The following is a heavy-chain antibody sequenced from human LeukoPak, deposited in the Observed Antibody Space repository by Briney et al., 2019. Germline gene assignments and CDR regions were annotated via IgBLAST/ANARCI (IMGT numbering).Heavy chain of an antibody. V-gene: IGHV3-23*01. Sequence: GGSLRLSCAASGFTFSSYAMSWVRQAPGRGLEWVSASSGGSTYYADSVKGRFTISRDNSKNSLYLQMNSLRAEDTAVYYCASSPYCSSTSCLQGRPYWGQGTLVTVSS. D-gene: IGHD2-2*01. CDR1: GFTFSSYA. CDR2: SSGGST. CDR3: ASSPYCSSTSCLQGRPY. J-gene: IGHJ4*02.